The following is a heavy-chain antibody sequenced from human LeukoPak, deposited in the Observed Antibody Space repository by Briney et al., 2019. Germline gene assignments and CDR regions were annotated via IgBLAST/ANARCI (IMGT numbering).Heavy chain of an antibody. CDR1: GFTFSSYA. CDR2: ISGSGGST. CDR3: AKEYCSGGSCSYYYYYYYGMDV. D-gene: IGHD2-15*01. V-gene: IGHV3-23*01. J-gene: IGHJ6*02. Sequence: GGSLRLSCAASGFTFSSYAMSWVRQAPGKGLEWVSAISGSGGSTYYADSVKGRFTISRDNSKNTLYPQMNGLRAEDTAVYYCAKEYCSGGSCSYYYYYYYGMDVWGQGTTVTVSS.